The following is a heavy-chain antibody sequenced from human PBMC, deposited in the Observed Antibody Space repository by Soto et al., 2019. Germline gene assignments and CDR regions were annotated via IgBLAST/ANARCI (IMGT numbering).Heavy chain of an antibody. CDR1: GYSFTSYW. V-gene: IGHV5-10-1*01. Sequence: PGESLKISCQCSGYSFTSYWISWVRPMPGKGLEWMGRIDPSDSYTNYSPSFQGHVTISADKSISTAYLQWSSLKASDTAMYYCARHDDSSGYLIWAFDIWGQGTMVTVSS. D-gene: IGHD3-22*01. J-gene: IGHJ3*02. CDR3: ARHDDSSGYLIWAFDI. CDR2: IDPSDSYT.